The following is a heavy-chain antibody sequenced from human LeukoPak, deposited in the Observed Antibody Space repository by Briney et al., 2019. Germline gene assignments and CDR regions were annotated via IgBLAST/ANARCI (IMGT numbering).Heavy chain of an antibody. D-gene: IGHD3-16*01. J-gene: IGHJ4*02. V-gene: IGHV3-23*01. CDR3: AKGPQGD. CDR1: GFTFSNYA. Sequence: QAGGSLRLSCAASGFTFSNYAMNWVRQAPGKGLEWVSAIDSGGGTYYADSVKGRFTISRDNSKNTLYLQLNSPRAEDTAVYYCAKGPQGDWGQGALVTVYS. CDR2: IDSGGGT.